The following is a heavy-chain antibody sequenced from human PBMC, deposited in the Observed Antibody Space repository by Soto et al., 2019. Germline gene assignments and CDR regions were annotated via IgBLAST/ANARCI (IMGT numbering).Heavy chain of an antibody. CDR2: MYYSGRT. J-gene: IGHJ4*02. Sequence: SETLSLTCTVSGGSISSSSYYWGWIRQPPGKGLEWIGTMYYSGRTYYNPSLKSRVTISVDTSKNQFSLKLSSVTAADTAVYYCARHGSYGSGSYYVYYFDYWGQGTLVTVSS. D-gene: IGHD3-10*01. V-gene: IGHV4-39*01. CDR1: GGSISSSSYY. CDR3: ARHGSYGSGSYYVYYFDY.